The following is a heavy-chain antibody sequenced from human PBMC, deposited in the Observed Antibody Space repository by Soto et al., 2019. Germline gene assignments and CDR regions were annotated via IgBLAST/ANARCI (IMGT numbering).Heavy chain of an antibody. CDR2: INPNSGGT. Sequence: QVQLVQSGAEVKKPGASVKVSCKASGYTFTGYYMHWVRQAPGQGLEWMGWINPNSGGTNYAQKFQGRVTMTRDTSLSTAYMELSRLRSDDTAVYYCARGAAGNYYDSSGYYSDAFDIWGQGTMVTVSS. CDR1: GYTFTGYY. D-gene: IGHD3-22*01. CDR3: ARGAAGNYYDSSGYYSDAFDI. J-gene: IGHJ3*02. V-gene: IGHV1-2*02.